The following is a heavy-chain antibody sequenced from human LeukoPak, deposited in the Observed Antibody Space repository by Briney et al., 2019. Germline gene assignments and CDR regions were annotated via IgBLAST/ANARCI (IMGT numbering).Heavy chain of an antibody. CDR1: GAPIGSFY. CDR2: VHSSGST. CDR3: AREAVDYGSGSHDY. J-gene: IGHJ4*02. Sequence: SETLSPTCTVSGAPIGSFYWSWIRQPAGKGLEWIGRVHSSGSTNYIPSIKSRVTMSVDTSKNQFSLKLNTVTAADTAMYYCAREAVDYGSGSHDYWGQGILVTVSS. D-gene: IGHD3-10*01. V-gene: IGHV4-4*07.